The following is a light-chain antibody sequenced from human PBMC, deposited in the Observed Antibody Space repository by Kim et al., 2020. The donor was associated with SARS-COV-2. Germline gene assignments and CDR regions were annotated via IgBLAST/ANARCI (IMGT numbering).Light chain of an antibody. J-gene: IGKJ4*01. CDR3: QQRSNWPPMLT. V-gene: IGKV3-11*01. CDR1: QSVSSY. Sequence: SPGERATPSCMASQSVSSYLACYQQKPGQAPRLLIYDASNRATGIPARFSGSGSGTDFTLTISSLEPEDFAVYYCQQRSNWPPMLTFGGGTKVDI. CDR2: DAS.